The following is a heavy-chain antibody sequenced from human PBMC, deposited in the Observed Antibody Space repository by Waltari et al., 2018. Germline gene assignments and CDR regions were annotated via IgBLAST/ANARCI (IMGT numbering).Heavy chain of an antibody. V-gene: IGHV1-3*01. CDR2: INAGNGNR. D-gene: IGHD2-2*01. CDR3: ARDQEMAVYCSSTSCYGGFDY. Sequence: QVQLVQSGAEVKKPGASVKVSCKASGYTFTSYAMHWVRQAPGQRLEWMGWINAGNGNRKYSQKFQGRVTMTRDTSASTAYMELSSLRSEDTAVYYCARDQEMAVYCSSTSCYGGFDYWGQGTLVTVSS. J-gene: IGHJ4*02. CDR1: GYTFTSYA.